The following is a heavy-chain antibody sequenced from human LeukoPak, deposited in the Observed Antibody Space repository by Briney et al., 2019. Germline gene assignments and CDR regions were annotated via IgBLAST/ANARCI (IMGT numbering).Heavy chain of an antibody. CDR3: VRAWGMVRDYYFDY. J-gene: IGHJ4*02. CDR2: ISAYNGNT. Sequence: ASVKVSCKASGYTFTGYYMHWVRQAPGQGLEWMGWISAYNGNTNYAQKLQGRVTMTTDTSTSTAYMELRSLRSDDTAVYYCVRAWGMVRDYYFDYWGQGTLVTVSS. CDR1: GYTFTGYY. D-gene: IGHD3-10*01. V-gene: IGHV1-18*04.